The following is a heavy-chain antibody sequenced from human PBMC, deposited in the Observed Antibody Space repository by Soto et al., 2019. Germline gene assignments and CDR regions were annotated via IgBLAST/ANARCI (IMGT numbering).Heavy chain of an antibody. Sequence: PSETLSLTCTVSGGSISSGDYYWSWIRQPPGKGLERIGYIYYSGSTYYNPSLKSRVTISVDTSKNQFSLKLSSVTAADTAVYYCARNWEVPAAPTPGWFDPWGQGTLVTVSS. J-gene: IGHJ5*02. CDR3: ARNWEVPAAPTPGWFDP. V-gene: IGHV4-30-4*01. D-gene: IGHD2-2*01. CDR1: GGSISSGDYY. CDR2: IYYSGST.